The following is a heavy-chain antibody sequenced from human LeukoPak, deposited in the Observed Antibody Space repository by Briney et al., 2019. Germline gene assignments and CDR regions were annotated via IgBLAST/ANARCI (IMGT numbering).Heavy chain of an antibody. CDR2: ISSSSSYI. Sequence: GSLRLSCVASGFTFSSYSMNWVRQAPGKGLEWVSSISSSSSYIYYADSVKGRFTISRDNAKNSLYLQMNSLRAEDTAVYYCARGGSSTSCPFDYWGQGTLVTVSS. D-gene: IGHD2-2*01. CDR3: ARGGSSTSCPFDY. CDR1: GFTFSSYS. V-gene: IGHV3-21*01. J-gene: IGHJ4*02.